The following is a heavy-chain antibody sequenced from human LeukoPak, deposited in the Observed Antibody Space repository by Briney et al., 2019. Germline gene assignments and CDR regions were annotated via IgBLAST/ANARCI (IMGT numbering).Heavy chain of an antibody. CDR3: ARGGFGIVVVSAIDY. V-gene: IGHV3-74*01. CDR1: GFTFRNYW. CDR2: INSDGSST. J-gene: IGHJ4*02. Sequence: PGGSLRLSCAASGFTFRNYWMHSVRQAPGKGLVWVSRINSDGSSTTYADSVKGRFTMSRDNAKNTLYLQMNSLRAEDTAVYYCARGGFGIVVVSAIDYWGQGTLVTVSS. D-gene: IGHD2-21*01.